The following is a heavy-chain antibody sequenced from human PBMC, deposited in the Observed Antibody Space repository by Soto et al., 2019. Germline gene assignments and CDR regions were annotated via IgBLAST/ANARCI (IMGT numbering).Heavy chain of an antibody. CDR1: GYTFTSYY. V-gene: IGHV1-46*01. Sequence: GASVKVSCKASGYTFTSYYMHCVRQAPGQGLEWMGIINPSGGSTSYAQKFQGRVTMTRDTSTSTVYMELSSLRSEDTAVYYCARDRYYYDTSGPGRFDPWGQGTLVTLS. CDR2: INPSGGST. D-gene: IGHD3-22*01. CDR3: ARDRYYYDTSGPGRFDP. J-gene: IGHJ5*02.